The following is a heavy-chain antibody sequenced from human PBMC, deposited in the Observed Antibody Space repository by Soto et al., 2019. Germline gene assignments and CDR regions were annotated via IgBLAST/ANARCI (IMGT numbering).Heavy chain of an antibody. D-gene: IGHD3-10*01. Sequence: QVQLVQSGAEVKKPGSSVKVSCKASAGTFSSYAISWVRQAPGQWLEWMGGIIPIFATANYAQNVQGGVTITAGESTGTAYMELSSVRSEDRAVYYCARDGGSGSYHDYYYCDGMYDWGQGTTVTVSS. CDR2: IIPIFATA. CDR3: ARDGGSGSYHDYYYCDGMYD. V-gene: IGHV1-69*01. CDR1: AGTFSSYA. J-gene: IGHJ6*02.